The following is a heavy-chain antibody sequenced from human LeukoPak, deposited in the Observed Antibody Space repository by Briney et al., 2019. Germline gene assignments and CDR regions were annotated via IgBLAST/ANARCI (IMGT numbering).Heavy chain of an antibody. CDR1: GFTFSSYW. D-gene: IGHD5-18*01. CDR2: IKQDGSEK. J-gene: IGHJ5*02. Sequence: GGSLRLSCAASGFTFSSYWMSWVRQAPGKGLEWVANIKQDGSEKYYVDSVRGRFTISRDNAKNSLYLQMNSLRAEDTAVYYCARWDTAMVTDWFDPWGQGTLVTVSS. CDR3: ARWDTAMVTDWFDP. V-gene: IGHV3-7*01.